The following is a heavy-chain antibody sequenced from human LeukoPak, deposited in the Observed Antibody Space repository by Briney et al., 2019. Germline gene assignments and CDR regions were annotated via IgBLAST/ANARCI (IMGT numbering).Heavy chain of an antibody. CDR2: IWYDGSNK. D-gene: IGHD6-19*01. Sequence: GGSLRLSCAASGFTFSSYGMHWVRQDPGKGLEWVAVIWYDGSNKYYADSVKGRFTISRDNSKNTLYLQMNSLRAEDTAVYYCAKGLAVAGREYYFDYWGQGTLVIVSS. J-gene: IGHJ4*02. CDR1: GFTFSSYG. CDR3: AKGLAVAGREYYFDY. V-gene: IGHV3-33*06.